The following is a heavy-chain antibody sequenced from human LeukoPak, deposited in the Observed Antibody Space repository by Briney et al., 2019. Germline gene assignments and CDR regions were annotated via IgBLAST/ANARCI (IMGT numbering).Heavy chain of an antibody. D-gene: IGHD6-19*01. Sequence: ASVKVSCKASGYTFTSYGISWVRQAPGQGLEWMGWMNPNSGNTGYAQKFQGRVTMTRNTSISTAYMELSSLRSEDTAVYYCARTRGSGWYYYWGQGTLVTVSS. V-gene: IGHV1-8*02. J-gene: IGHJ4*02. CDR2: MNPNSGNT. CDR1: GYTFTSYG. CDR3: ARTRGSGWYYY.